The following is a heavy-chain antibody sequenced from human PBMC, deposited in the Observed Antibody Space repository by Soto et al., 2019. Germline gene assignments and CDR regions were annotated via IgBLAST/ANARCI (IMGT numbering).Heavy chain of an antibody. J-gene: IGHJ1*01. CDR3: AREDESSGHAGPFLN. CDR2: ISVDGSST. Sequence: QVQLVESGGGVVQPGRSLRLSCTASGFTFSNYVMHWIRQAPGEGLEWVAGISVDGSSTHYADSVKGRFTISRDNSKNTLYLQMDSQTTEETTVYYCAREDESSGHAGPFLNWGQGTLVTVSS. CDR1: GFTFSNYV. V-gene: IGHV3-30-3*01. D-gene: IGHD3-22*01.